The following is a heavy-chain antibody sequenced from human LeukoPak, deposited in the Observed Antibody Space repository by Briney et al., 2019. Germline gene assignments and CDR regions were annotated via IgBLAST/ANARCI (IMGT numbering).Heavy chain of an antibody. CDR1: GDSIIPNISW. CDR2: TFYTGRT. CDR3: ARRRHNFDFYNV. Sequence: PSATLSLTCTVSGDSIIPNISWWDWVRLPPGKGLEWIGATFYTGRTFYNPSLKSRVTISVDTSKNQFSLDLNSATAADTADYYCARRRHNFDFYNVWGQGTRVLVSS. J-gene: IGHJ3*01. V-gene: IGHV4-39*01. D-gene: IGHD3/OR15-3a*01.